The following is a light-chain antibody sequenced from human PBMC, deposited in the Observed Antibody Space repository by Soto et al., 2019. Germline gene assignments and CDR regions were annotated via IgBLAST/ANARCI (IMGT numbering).Light chain of an antibody. J-gene: IGKJ4*01. CDR2: QAS. Sequence: DIQMTQSPSTLSASMGDRVTITCRASQSIKRWLAWYQQRPGKAPNLLTHQASTLEGGVPSRFSGSGSGSEFTLTISSLQPDDFASYYCLQYNSYPLTFGGGTKVEIK. CDR3: LQYNSYPLT. V-gene: IGKV1-5*03. CDR1: QSIKRW.